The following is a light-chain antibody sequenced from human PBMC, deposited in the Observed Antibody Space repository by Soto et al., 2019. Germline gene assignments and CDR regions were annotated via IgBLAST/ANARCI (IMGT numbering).Light chain of an antibody. J-gene: IGLJ1*01. Sequence: QSALTQPPSASGSPGQSVTISCTGTSSDVGVYNYVSWYQQHPGKAPKLMIYEVNKRPSGVPDRFSGSKSGNTASLTVSGLQAEDEADYYCSSYAGSKSYVFGTGTQLTVL. CDR2: EVN. CDR3: SSYAGSKSYV. V-gene: IGLV2-8*01. CDR1: SSDVGVYNY.